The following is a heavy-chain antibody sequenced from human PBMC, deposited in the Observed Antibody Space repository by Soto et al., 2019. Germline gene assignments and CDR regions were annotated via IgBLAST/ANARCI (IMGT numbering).Heavy chain of an antibody. V-gene: IGHV1-69*13. CDR3: ARDLRLRFLEWLPPYYYGMDV. CDR2: IIPIFGTA. Sequence: ASVKVSCKASGGTFSSYAISWVRQAPGQGLEWMGGIIPIFGTANYAQKFQGRVTITADESTSTAYMELSSLRSEDTAVYYCARDLRLRFLEWLPPYYYGMDVWGQGTTVTVSS. CDR1: GGTFSSYA. D-gene: IGHD3-3*01. J-gene: IGHJ6*02.